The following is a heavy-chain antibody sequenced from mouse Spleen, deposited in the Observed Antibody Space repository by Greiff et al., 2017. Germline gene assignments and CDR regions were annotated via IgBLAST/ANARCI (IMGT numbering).Heavy chain of an antibody. V-gene: IGHV1-84*02. CDR1: GYTFTDYY. CDR2: IYPGSGNT. Sequence: VQLQQSGPELVKPGASVKISCKASGYTFTDYYVNWVKQKPGQGLEWIGWIYPGSGNTKYNEKFKGKATLTVDTSSSTAYMQLSSLTSEDTAVYFCARETTVVAGELDYWGQGTTLTVSS. J-gene: IGHJ2*01. CDR3: ARETTVVAGELDY. D-gene: IGHD1-1*01.